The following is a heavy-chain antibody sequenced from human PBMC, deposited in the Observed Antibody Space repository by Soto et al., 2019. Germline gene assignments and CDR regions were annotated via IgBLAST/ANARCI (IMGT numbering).Heavy chain of an antibody. D-gene: IGHD6-6*01. CDR3: ARRYGSCFDY. V-gene: IGHV4-59*08. J-gene: IGHJ4*02. CDR2: IYYSGST. Sequence: QVQLQESGPGLVKPSETLSLTCTVSGGSISSYYWSWIRQPPGKGLEWIGYIYYSGSTNYNPSIKSRVPISVATAKNQFSLKLSSVTAADTAVYYCARRYGSCFDYWGQGTLVTVSS. CDR1: GGSISSYY.